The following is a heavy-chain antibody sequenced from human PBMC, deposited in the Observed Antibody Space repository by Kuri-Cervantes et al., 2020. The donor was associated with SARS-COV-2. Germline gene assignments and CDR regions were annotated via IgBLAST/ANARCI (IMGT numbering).Heavy chain of an antibody. CDR2: IYYSRST. V-gene: IGHV4-59*11. CDR3: ARDLSILDYAFDI. D-gene: IGHD3/OR15-3a*01. Sequence: SETLSLTCTVSGGSISSHYWSWIRQPPGKGLEWIGYIYYSRSTNYNLSLKSRVTISVDTSKNQFSLKLSSVTAADTAVYYCARDLSILDYAFDIWGQGTMVTVSS. J-gene: IGHJ3*02. CDR1: GGSISSHY.